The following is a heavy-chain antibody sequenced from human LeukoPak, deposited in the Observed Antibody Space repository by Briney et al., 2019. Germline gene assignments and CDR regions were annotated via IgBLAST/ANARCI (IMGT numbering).Heavy chain of an antibody. CDR1: GFTFSNYW. CDR3: ARDAWMASTPLDY. Sequence: AGSLRLSCAASGFTFSNYWMHWVRQAPGRGLVWVSRIHSDGSSTSYADSVKGRFTISRDNAKNTLYLQMNSLTAEDTAVYYCARDAWMASTPLDYWGQGTLVTVSS. D-gene: IGHD5-24*01. V-gene: IGHV3-74*01. J-gene: IGHJ4*02. CDR2: IHSDGSST.